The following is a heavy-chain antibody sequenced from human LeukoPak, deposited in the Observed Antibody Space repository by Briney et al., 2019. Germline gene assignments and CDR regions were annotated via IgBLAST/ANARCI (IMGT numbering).Heavy chain of an antibody. V-gene: IGHV1-2*02. CDR1: GYTFTGYY. J-gene: IGHJ6*02. CDR3: ARDLPPGYPYSSGWFNYYYYYGMDV. CDR2: INPNSGGT. D-gene: IGHD6-19*01. Sequence: ASVKVSCKASGYTFTGYYMHWVRQAPGQGLEWMGWINPNSGGTNYAQKFQGRVTMTRDTSISTAYMELSRLRSDDTAVYYCARDLPPGYPYSSGWFNYYYYYGMDVWGQGTTATVSS.